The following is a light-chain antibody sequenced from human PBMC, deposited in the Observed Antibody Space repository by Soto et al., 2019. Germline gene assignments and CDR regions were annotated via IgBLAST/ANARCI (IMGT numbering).Light chain of an antibody. CDR3: QQSYSTPLT. Sequence: DIQMTQSPSSLSASVGDRVTITCRASQSISSYLNWYQQKPGKAPKLLIYAASSLQSGVPSRFSGSGSGTDFTLTISSLQPEDFATYYCQQSYSTPLTFGGRTKVDIK. J-gene: IGKJ4*01. V-gene: IGKV1-39*01. CDR1: QSISSY. CDR2: AAS.